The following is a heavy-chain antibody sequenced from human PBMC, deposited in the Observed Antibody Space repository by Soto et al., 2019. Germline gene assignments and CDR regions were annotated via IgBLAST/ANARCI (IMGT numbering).Heavy chain of an antibody. CDR2: ISYDGSNK. Sequence: QTGGSLRLSCAASGFTFSSYGMHWVRQAPGKGLEWVAVISYDGSNKYYADSVKGRFTISRDNSKNTLYLQMNSLRAEDTAVYYCAKDREYYYMDVWGKGTTVTVSS. J-gene: IGHJ6*03. CDR3: AKDREYYYMDV. CDR1: GFTFSSYG. V-gene: IGHV3-30*18.